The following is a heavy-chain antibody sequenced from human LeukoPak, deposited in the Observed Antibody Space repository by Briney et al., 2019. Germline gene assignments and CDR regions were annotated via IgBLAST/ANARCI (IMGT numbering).Heavy chain of an antibody. Sequence: SQTLSLTCAISVDTVSSNSAAWNWIRQSPCRGLEWLGRTYYRSKWYNNYSVSVKSRITINPDTSKNQFSLQLTSVTPDDTAVYFCAREKQLGKFDFWGQGTLVTVSS. J-gene: IGHJ4*02. CDR1: VDTVSSNSAA. CDR3: AREKQLGKFDF. V-gene: IGHV6-1*01. D-gene: IGHD7-27*01. CDR2: TYYRSKWYN.